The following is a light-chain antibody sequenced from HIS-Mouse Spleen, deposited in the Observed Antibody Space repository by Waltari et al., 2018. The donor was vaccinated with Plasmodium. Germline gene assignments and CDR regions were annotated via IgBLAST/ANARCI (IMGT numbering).Light chain of an antibody. CDR1: QSISSW. CDR3: QQYNSYWT. V-gene: IGKV1-5*03. CDR2: KAS. Sequence: DIQMTQSPSTLSASVGDRVTITCRSSQSISSWLAWYQQKPGKAPKRLIYKASSLESGFPSRFSGSGSGTEFTLTISSLQPDDFATYYCQQYNSYWTFGQGTKVEIK. J-gene: IGKJ1*01.